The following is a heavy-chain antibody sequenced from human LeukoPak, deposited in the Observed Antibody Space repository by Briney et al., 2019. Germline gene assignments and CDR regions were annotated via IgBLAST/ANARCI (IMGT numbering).Heavy chain of an antibody. CDR2: ISGSGVST. D-gene: IGHD3-16*01. V-gene: IGHV3-23*01. CDR3: AKGPGEYDLVWFDY. Sequence: PGGSLRLSCAASGFTFSSYARNWLPQAPGKGLEWVTGISGSGVSTYYADSVKGRFTISRDNSKNTLYLQMNRLRAEDTAVYYCAKGPGEYDLVWFDYWGQGTLVTVSS. CDR1: GFTFSSYA. J-gene: IGHJ4*02.